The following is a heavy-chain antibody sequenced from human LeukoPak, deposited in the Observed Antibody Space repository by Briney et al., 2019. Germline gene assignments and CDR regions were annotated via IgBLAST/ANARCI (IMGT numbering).Heavy chain of an antibody. J-gene: IGHJ4*02. CDR3: ARHGLLPTFDY. CDR1: GGSFSGFY. D-gene: IGHD3-22*01. CDR2: INHSGGT. V-gene: IGHV4-34*01. Sequence: SETLSLTCAVYGGSFSGFYWTWIRQPPGKGLEWIGEINHSGGTNYNPSLKSRVTISVDTSKNQFSLKLSSVTAADTAVYYCARHGLLPTFDYWGQGTLVTVSS.